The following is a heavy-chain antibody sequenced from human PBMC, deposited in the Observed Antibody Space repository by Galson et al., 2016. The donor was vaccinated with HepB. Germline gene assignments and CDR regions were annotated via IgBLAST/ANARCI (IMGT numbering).Heavy chain of an antibody. CDR1: GYSFTSHY. Sequence: SVKVSCKASGYSFTSHYMHWVRQAPGQGLEWMGVINPTGTSATYSQNFQGRITMTRDTSTSTDYMELSSLRSEDTAVYYWARDFSDVCTGCYGLKVGWWFDPWGQGTLVTVSS. CDR2: INPTGTSA. CDR3: ARDFSDVCTGCYGLKVGWWFDP. V-gene: IGHV1-46*01. J-gene: IGHJ5*02. D-gene: IGHD3-9*01.